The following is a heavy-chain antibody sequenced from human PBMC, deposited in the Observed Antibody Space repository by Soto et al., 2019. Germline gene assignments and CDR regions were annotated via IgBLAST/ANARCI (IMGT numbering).Heavy chain of an antibody. J-gene: IGHJ4*02. V-gene: IGHV4-61*01. CDR3: ARTTRGFDY. Sequence: SETLSLTCTVSGGSVSSGSYYWSWIRQPPGKGLEWIGYIYYSGSTNYNPSLKSRVTISVDTSKNQFSLKLSSVTAADTAVYYCARTTRGFDYWGQGTLVTVSS. CDR2: IYYSGST. CDR1: GGSVSSGSYY. D-gene: IGHD3-10*01.